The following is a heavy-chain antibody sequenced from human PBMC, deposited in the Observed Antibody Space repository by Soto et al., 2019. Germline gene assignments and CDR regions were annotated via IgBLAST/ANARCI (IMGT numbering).Heavy chain of an antibody. D-gene: IGHD2-2*02. CDR1: GGSFSGYY. Sequence: SETLSLTCAVYGGSFSGYYWRWIRQPPGKGLEWIGEINHSGSTNYNPSLKSRVTISVDTSKNQFSLKLSSVTAADTAVYYCARGVGYCSSTSCYTYYYYYGMDVWGQGTTVT. V-gene: IGHV4-34*01. CDR3: ARGVGYCSSTSCYTYYYYYGMDV. CDR2: INHSGST. J-gene: IGHJ6*02.